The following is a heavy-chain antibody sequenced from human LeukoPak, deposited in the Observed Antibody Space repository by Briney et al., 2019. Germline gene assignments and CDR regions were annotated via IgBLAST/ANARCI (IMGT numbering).Heavy chain of an antibody. CDR3: AKDAKGQWLGTGGVFDY. D-gene: IGHD6-19*01. J-gene: IGHJ4*02. Sequence: QPGGSLRLSCAASGFTFSSYAMSWVRQAPGKGLEWVSAISGSGGSTYYADSVEGRFTISRDNSKNTLYLQMNSLRAEDTAVYYCAKDAKGQWLGTGGVFDYWGQGTLVTVSS. V-gene: IGHV3-23*01. CDR2: ISGSGGST. CDR1: GFTFSSYA.